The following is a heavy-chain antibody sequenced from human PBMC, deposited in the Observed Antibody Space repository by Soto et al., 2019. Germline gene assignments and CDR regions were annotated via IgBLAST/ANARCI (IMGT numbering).Heavy chain of an antibody. CDR2: INQDGSDY. V-gene: IGHV3-7*01. CDR1: GFTFSSYW. D-gene: IGHD1-1*01. CDR3: ARTGDGHHDFLDY. J-gene: IGHJ4*02. Sequence: EVHLEESGGGLVQPGGSLRLSCAASGFTFSSYWMNWVRQAAGKGLEWVANINQDGSDYNLVASVKGRFTISRDNAKNSLFLQINALRVEDTAVYYCARTGDGHHDFLDYWGQGILVSVSS.